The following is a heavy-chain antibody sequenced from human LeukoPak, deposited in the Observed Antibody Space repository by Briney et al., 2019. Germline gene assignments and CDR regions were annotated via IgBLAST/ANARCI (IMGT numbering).Heavy chain of an antibody. Sequence: ASVKVSCKASGYTFTSYYMHWVRQAPGQGLEWMGIINPSGGSTSYAQKFQGRVTMTRDMSTSTVYMELSSLRSEDTAVYYCARANKPDDYYDSSATPMGAFDYWGQETLVTVSS. CDR3: ARANKPDDYYDSSATPMGAFDY. D-gene: IGHD3-22*01. CDR1: GYTFTSYY. J-gene: IGHJ4*02. V-gene: IGHV1-46*01. CDR2: INPSGGST.